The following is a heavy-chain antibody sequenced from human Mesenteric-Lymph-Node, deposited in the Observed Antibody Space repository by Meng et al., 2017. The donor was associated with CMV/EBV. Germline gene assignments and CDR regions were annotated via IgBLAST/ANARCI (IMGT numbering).Heavy chain of an antibody. D-gene: IGHD3-22*01. V-gene: IGHV5-51*01. CDR2: IYPGDSDT. Sequence: KVSCKGSGYSFTSYWIGWVRQMPGKGLEWMGIIYPGDSDTRYSPSFQGQVTISADKSISTAYLQWSSLKASDTAMYYCARALNYYDSSGYSAFDIWGQGTMVTVSS. J-gene: IGHJ3*02. CDR3: ARALNYYDSSGYSAFDI. CDR1: GYSFTSYW.